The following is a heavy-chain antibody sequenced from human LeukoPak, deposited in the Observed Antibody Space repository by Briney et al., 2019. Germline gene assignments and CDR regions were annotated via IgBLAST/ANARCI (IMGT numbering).Heavy chain of an antibody. CDR3: ARDSGSYYAFDY. J-gene: IGHJ4*02. CDR2: ISSGSGYI. D-gene: IGHD1-26*01. V-gene: IGHV3-21*01. CDR1: GFTFSTYS. Sequence: GGSRRLSCAASGFTFSTYSMNWVRQAPGKGLEWVSSISSGSGYIYYADSVKGRFTISRDNAKNSLYLQMNSLRAEDTAVYYCARDSGSYYAFDYWGQGTLVTVSS.